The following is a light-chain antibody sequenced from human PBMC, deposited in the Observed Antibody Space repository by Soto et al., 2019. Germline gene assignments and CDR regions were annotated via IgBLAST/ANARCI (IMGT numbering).Light chain of an antibody. J-gene: IGKJ4*01. V-gene: IGKV3-20*01. CDR2: GAS. CDR3: QQYHDWVT. CDR1: QSISSSF. Sequence: DIVLTQSPGTLSLSPGQRATLSCRASQSISSSFLAWYQQKPGQAPRLLIYGASSRATGIPDRFSGSGSGTDFTLTISYLRPEDSAVYFCQQYHDWVTFGGGTRVEI.